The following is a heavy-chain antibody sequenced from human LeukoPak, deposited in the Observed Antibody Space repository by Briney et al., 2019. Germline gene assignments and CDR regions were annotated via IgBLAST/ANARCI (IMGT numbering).Heavy chain of an antibody. D-gene: IGHD3-3*01. CDR3: ANPPITKITIFGETPDY. J-gene: IGHJ4*02. CDR1: GFTFSSYG. CDR2: ISYDGSNK. Sequence: QPGGSLRLSCAASGFTFSSYGMHWVRQAPGKGLEWVAVISYDGSNKYYADSVKGRFTVSRDNSKNTLYLQMNSLRAEDTAVYYCANPPITKITIFGETPDYWGQGTLVTVSS. V-gene: IGHV3-30*18.